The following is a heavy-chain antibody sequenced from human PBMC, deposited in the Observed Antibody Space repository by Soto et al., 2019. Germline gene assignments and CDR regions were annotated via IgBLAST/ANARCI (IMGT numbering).Heavy chain of an antibody. CDR2: INLIFGVS. J-gene: IGHJ6*02. D-gene: IGHD4-17*01. Sequence: QVQLVQSGAEVKKPGSSVKVSCKASGGTFSNYIITWVRQAAGQGLEWMGGINLIFGVSDHAQKFQGRVTFSADKSTSTAYMEMSDLRSEYTAVYFCARALTTVTKVSYYYYNGMDVWGQGTAVSVSS. CDR3: ARALTTVTKVSYYYYNGMDV. CDR1: GGTFSNYI. V-gene: IGHV1-69*17.